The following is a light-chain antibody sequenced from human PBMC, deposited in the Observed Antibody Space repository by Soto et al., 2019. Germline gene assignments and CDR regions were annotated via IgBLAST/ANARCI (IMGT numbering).Light chain of an antibody. CDR1: QTISSS. Sequence: DIQMTQFPSTLSASIGDRVTITCRASQTISSSLAWYQQKPGKAPKLLIYKASNLETGVPSRFSGSGSGTEFALTISSLQPDDFATYYCQHYIRDSPYTFGQGTRMEIK. J-gene: IGKJ2*01. CDR3: QHYIRDSPYT. CDR2: KAS. V-gene: IGKV1-5*03.